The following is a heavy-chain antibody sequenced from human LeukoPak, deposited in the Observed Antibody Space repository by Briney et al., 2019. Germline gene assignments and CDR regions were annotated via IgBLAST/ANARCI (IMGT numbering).Heavy chain of an antibody. CDR2: ISWDGGST. V-gene: IGHV3-43D*04. CDR3: AKDGLFGVVTPYYYYYMDV. Sequence: GGSLRLSCAASGFTFDDYAMQWVRQAPGKGLEWVSLISWDGGSTYYAYSVKGRFTISRENSKTSLYLQMNSLRAEDTALYYCAKDGLFGVVTPYYYYYMDVWGKGTTVTVSS. CDR1: GFTFDDYA. J-gene: IGHJ6*03. D-gene: IGHD3-3*01.